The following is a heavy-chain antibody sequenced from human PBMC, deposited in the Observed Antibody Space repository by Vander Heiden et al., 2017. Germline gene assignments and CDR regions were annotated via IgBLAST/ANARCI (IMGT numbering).Heavy chain of an antibody. V-gene: IGHV3-73*02. CDR1: GFTFSGSA. Sequence: EVQLVESGGGLVQPGGSLKLSCAASGFTFSGSAMHWVRQGSGKGLEWVGRIRSKANSYATAYAASVKGRFTISRDDSKNTAYMKMNSLKTEDTAVYYCTGEGLWFGGWGQGSLVTVSS. CDR2: IRSKANSYAT. D-gene: IGHD3-10*01. J-gene: IGHJ4*02. CDR3: TGEGLWFGG.